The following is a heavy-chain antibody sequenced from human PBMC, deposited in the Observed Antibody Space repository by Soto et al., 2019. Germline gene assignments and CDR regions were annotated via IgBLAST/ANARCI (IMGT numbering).Heavy chain of an antibody. CDR3: ARGGVKGTTSRGQVYN. D-gene: IGHD1-7*01. V-gene: IGHV3-11*06. CDR2: ISSSSDST. Sequence: QVQVVESGGGLVKPGGSLRLSCAASGFTFSDYYMSWIRQAPGKGLEWVSFISSSSDSTKYADSVKGRFTVSRDNAKNSLYLQLNSLRAEDPAVDYCARGGVKGTTSRGQVYNWGQGTLVTVSP. J-gene: IGHJ4*02. CDR1: GFTFSDYY.